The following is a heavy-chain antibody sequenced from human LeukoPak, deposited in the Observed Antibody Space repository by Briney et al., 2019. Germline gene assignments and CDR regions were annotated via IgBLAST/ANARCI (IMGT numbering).Heavy chain of an antibody. D-gene: IGHD5-18*01. CDR1: GFTFSSYW. J-gene: IGHJ4*02. CDR3: ARDLSGVTGYTYGRGIDY. CDR2: TKKDGREK. Sequence: GGSLRLSCAASGFTFSSYWMSWVRQAPEKGLEWVANTKKDGREKYYVDSVKGRFTISRDNAKTSLYLQMNSLRAEDTAVYYCARDLSGVTGYTYGRGIDYWGQGTLVTVPS. V-gene: IGHV3-7*01.